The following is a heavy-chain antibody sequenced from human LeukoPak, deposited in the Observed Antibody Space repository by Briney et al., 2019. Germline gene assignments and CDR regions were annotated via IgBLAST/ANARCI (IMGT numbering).Heavy chain of an antibody. CDR1: GYTFTSYA. CDR2: INTNTGNP. V-gene: IGHV7-4-1*02. D-gene: IGHD5-18*01. J-gene: IGHJ4*02. Sequence: ASVKVSCKASGYTFTSYAMNWVRQAPGQGLEWMGWINTNTGNPTYAQGFTGRFVFSLDTSVSTAYLQISSLKAEDTAVYYCARDPVQIQPWLKEFDYWGQGTLVTVSS. CDR3: ARDPVQIQPWLKEFDY.